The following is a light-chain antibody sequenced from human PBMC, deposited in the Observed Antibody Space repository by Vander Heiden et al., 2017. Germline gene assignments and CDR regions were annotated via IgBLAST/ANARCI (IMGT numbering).Light chain of an antibody. J-gene: IGKJ2*01. CDR3: QQVDSTLLYT. V-gene: IGKV1-39*01. CDR2: AAS. CDR1: QSISSY. Sequence: DIQMTQSPSSLSASVGDRVTITCRASQSISSYLNWYQQKPGKAPKLLIYAASSLQIGVPSRFSASGYGTDFTLTISSRQPEDFATYYCQQVDSTLLYTFGQGTKLEIK.